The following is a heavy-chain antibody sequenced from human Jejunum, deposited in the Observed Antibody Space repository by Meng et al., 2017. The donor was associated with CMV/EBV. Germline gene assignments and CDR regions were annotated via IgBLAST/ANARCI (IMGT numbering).Heavy chain of an antibody. V-gene: IGHV4-4*07. CDR2: VYMSGST. Sequence: VTRQESGPGLVKPSEPLSLTCTVSGGSISGNYWNWIRQPAGKGLEWSGRVYMSGSTNYNPSLRSRVAMSVDTSKTQFSLRLTSVTAADTAVYYCARDRMAAPGTFEYWGQGTLVTVSS. CDR1: GGSISGNY. J-gene: IGHJ4*02. D-gene: IGHD6-13*01. CDR3: ARDRMAAPGTFEY.